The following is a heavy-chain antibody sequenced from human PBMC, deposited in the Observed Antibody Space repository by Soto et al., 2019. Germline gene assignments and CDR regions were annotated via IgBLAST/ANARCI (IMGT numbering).Heavy chain of an antibody. CDR3: AIVIGGDYAYYFDF. J-gene: IGHJ4*02. CDR2: IYYSGRT. Sequence: SETLSLTCTVSGVSINSGGYYWSWIRQHPGKGLEWIGNIYYSGRTYYNPSLKSRVILSVDTSKNHFSLTLRSVTAADSAMYYCAIVIGGDYAYYFDFWGQGPLVTGSS. CDR1: GVSINSGGYY. D-gene: IGHD2-21*02. V-gene: IGHV4-31*03.